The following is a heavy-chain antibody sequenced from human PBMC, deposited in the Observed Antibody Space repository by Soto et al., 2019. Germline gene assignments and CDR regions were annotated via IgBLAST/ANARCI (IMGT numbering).Heavy chain of an antibody. CDR1: GGSFSGYY. CDR3: ARGLGSGSYWAYYYYMDV. D-gene: IGHD3-10*01. J-gene: IGHJ6*03. CDR2: INHSGST. V-gene: IGHV4-34*01. Sequence: PSETLSLTCAVYGGSFSGYYWSWIRQPPGKGLEWIGEINHSGSTNYNPSLKSRVTISVDTSKNQFSLKLSSVTAADTAVYYCARGLGSGSYWAYYYYMDVRGKGTTVTVSS.